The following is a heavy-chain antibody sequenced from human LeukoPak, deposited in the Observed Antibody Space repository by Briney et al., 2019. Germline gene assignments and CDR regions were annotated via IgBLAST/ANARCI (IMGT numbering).Heavy chain of an antibody. CDR3: ARHSRSGSGGYENAFDI. J-gene: IGHJ3*02. Sequence: SETLSLTCTVSGGSINNYYWNWIRQPPGKGLEWIGYITGSIYFSGSTKYDPSLESRVTISVDTSKNQFSLKLSSVTAADTAIYFCARHSRSGSGGYENAFDIWGQGTMVTVSS. CDR1: GGSINNYY. CDR2: ITGSIYFSGST. V-gene: IGHV4-59*08. D-gene: IGHD5-12*01.